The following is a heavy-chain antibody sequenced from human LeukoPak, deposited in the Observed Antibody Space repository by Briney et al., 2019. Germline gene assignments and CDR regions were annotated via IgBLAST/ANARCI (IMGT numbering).Heavy chain of an antibody. CDR2: ISAYNGNT. V-gene: IGHV1-18*01. CDR3: ARDPGLLWFGELFPFDY. D-gene: IGHD3-10*01. J-gene: IGHJ4*02. CDR1: GYTFTSYG. Sequence: ASVKVSCKASGYTFTSYGISWVRQAPGQGLEWMGWISAYNGNTNYAQKLQGRVTMTTDTSTSTAYMELRSLRSDDTAVYYCARDPGLLWFGELFPFDYWGQGTPVTVSS.